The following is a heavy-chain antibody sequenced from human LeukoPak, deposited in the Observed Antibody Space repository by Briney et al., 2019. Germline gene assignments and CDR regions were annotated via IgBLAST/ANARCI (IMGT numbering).Heavy chain of an antibody. J-gene: IGHJ4*02. V-gene: IGHV1-2*02. CDR1: GYTVTGYY. CDR3: ARLSGIAAAVGY. D-gene: IGHD6-13*01. CDR2: INPNSGGT. Sequence: ASVKVSCKASGYTVTGYYMRWVRQAPGQGLEWMGWINPNSGGTNYAQKFQGRVTMTRDTSISTAYMELSRLRSDDTAVYYCARLSGIAAAVGYWGQGTLVTVSS.